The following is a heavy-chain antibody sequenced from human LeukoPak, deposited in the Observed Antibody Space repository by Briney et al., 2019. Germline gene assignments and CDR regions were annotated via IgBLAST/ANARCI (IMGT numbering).Heavy chain of an antibody. V-gene: IGHV3-33*06. CDR3: AKSSSGYLDY. D-gene: IGHD3-22*01. Sequence: GSLRLSCAASGFTFSSYGMHWVRQAPGKGLEWVAVIWYDGSNKYYADSVKGRFTITRDNSKNTLYLQMNSLRAEDTAVYYCAKSSSGYLDYWGQGTLVTVSS. CDR2: IWYDGSNK. CDR1: GFTFSSYG. J-gene: IGHJ4*02.